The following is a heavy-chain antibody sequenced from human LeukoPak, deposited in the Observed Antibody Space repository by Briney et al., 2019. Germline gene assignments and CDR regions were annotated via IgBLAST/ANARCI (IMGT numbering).Heavy chain of an antibody. CDR2: IYYSGRT. V-gene: IGHV4-59*01. CDR3: ASTSGSYVFDY. J-gene: IGHJ4*02. CDR1: GGSISSYY. D-gene: IGHD1-26*01. Sequence: ASETLSLTCTASGGSISSYYWSWVRQAPGKELEWIAYIYYSGRTNYNPSLKSRVTMSIDTSKNYFSLNLSSVTAADTAVYYCASTSGSYVFDYWGQGILVTVSS.